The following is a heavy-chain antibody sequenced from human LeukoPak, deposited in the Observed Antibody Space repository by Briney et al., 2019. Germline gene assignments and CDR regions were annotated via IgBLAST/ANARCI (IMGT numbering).Heavy chain of an antibody. D-gene: IGHD2-8*01. Sequence: NPGGSLRLSCAASGFTFSSYTMNWVRQAPGKGLEWVSSISTSTSYIYYADSVKGRFTISRDNAKNSLYLQMNSLRAEDTAVYYCASVLDRFDYWGQGTLVTISS. J-gene: IGHJ4*02. CDR2: ISTSTSYI. CDR1: GFTFSSYT. V-gene: IGHV3-21*01. CDR3: ASVLDRFDY.